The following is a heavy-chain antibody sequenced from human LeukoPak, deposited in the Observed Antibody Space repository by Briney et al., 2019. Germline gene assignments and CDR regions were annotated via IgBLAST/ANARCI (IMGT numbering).Heavy chain of an antibody. J-gene: IGHJ4*02. Sequence: SQTLSLTCAISGDSVSSNSAAWNWIRQSPSRGLEWLGRTYYRSKWYNDYAVSVKSRITINPDTSKNQFSLQLNSVTPEDTAVYYCARGLSGSYWGKYYFDYWGQGTLVTVSS. CDR1: GDSVSSNSAA. V-gene: IGHV6-1*01. CDR3: ARGLSGSYWGKYYFDY. D-gene: IGHD1-26*01. CDR2: TYYRSKWYN.